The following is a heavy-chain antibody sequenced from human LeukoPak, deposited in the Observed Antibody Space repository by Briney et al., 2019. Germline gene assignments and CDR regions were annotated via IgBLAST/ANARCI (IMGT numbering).Heavy chain of an antibody. CDR2: ISYDGSNK. Sequence: PGGSLRHSCAASGFTFSSYGMHWVRQAPGKGLEWVAVISYDGSNKYYADSVKGRFTISRDNSKNTLYLQMNSLRAEDTAVYYCAKPNTYYYDSSGYYYFDYWGQGTLVTVSS. D-gene: IGHD3-22*01. CDR1: GFTFSSYG. CDR3: AKPNTYYYDSSGYYYFDY. J-gene: IGHJ4*02. V-gene: IGHV3-30*18.